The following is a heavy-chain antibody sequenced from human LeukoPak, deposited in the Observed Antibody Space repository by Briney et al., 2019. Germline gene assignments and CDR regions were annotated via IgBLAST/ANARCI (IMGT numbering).Heavy chain of an antibody. J-gene: IGHJ4*02. CDR1: GGSFSGYY. CDR3: HIGYCSSTSCSAYSNYADY. CDR2: INHSGST. V-gene: IGHV4-34*03. Sequence: TSETLSLTCAVYGGSFSGYYWGWIRQPPGKGLEWIGEINHSGSTNYNPSLKSRVTISVDTSKNQFSLKLSSVTAADTAVYYCHIGYCSSTSCSAYSNYADYWGQGTLVTVSS. D-gene: IGHD2-2*01.